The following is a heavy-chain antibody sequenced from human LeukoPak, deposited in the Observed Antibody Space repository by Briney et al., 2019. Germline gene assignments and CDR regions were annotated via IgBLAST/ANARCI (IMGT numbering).Heavy chain of an antibody. CDR3: ASDYYDSSGFFY. V-gene: IGHV4-61*01. Sequence: PSETLSLTCTVSGGSVSSGSYYWSWIRQPPGKGLEWIGYIYYSGSTNYNPSLKSRVTISVDTSKNQFSLKLSSVTAADTAVYYCASDYYDSSGFFYWGQGTLVTVSS. D-gene: IGHD3-22*01. J-gene: IGHJ4*02. CDR2: IYYSGST. CDR1: GGSVSSGSYY.